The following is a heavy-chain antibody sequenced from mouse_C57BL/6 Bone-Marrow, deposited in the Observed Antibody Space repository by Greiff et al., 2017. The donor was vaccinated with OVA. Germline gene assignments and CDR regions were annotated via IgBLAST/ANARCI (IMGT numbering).Heavy chain of an antibody. CDR3: ASNSY. Sequence: EVMLMESGGDLVKPGGSLKLSCAASGFTFSSYGMSWVRQTPDKRLEWVATISSGGSYTYYPDSVKGRFTISRDNAKNTLYLQMSSLKSEDTAMYLSASNSYWGQGTLVTVSA. J-gene: IGHJ3*01. D-gene: IGHD4-1*02. CDR1: GFTFSSYG. CDR2: ISSGGSYT. V-gene: IGHV5-6*01.